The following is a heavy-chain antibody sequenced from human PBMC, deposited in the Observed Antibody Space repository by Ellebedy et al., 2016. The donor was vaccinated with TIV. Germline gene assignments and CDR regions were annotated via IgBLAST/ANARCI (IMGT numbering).Heavy chain of an antibody. CDR1: SGSISNGDSY. CDR2: IYFTGNT. CDR3: AREVALRGVMIDY. J-gene: IGHJ4*02. V-gene: IGHV4-30-4*01. Sequence: SETLSLTCTVSSGSISNGDSYWTWIGQPPGKGLEWIGYIYFTGNTYYNPSLKSRVTMSVDTSKNQFSLKLTSVTAADTAVYYCAREVALRGVMIDYWGQGTLVTVSS. D-gene: IGHD3-10*01.